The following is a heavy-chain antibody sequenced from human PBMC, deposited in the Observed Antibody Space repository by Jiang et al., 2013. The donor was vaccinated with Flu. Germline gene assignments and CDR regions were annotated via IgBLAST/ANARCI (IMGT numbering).Heavy chain of an antibody. CDR1: GGTFSSYA. CDR2: IIPIFGTA. V-gene: IGHV1-69*06. CDR3: ARDFQQLWQPGLWFDP. D-gene: IGHD5-18*01. Sequence: SGAEVKKPGASVKVSCKASGGTFSSYAISWVRQAPGQGLEWMGGIIPIFGTANYAQKFQGRVTITADKSTSTAYMELSSLRSEDTAVYYCARDFQQLWQPGLWFDPWGQGTLVTVS. J-gene: IGHJ5*02.